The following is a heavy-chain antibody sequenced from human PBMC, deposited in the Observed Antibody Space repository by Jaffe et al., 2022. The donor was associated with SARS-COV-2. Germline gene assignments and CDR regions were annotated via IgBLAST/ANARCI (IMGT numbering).Heavy chain of an antibody. V-gene: IGHV1-8*01. J-gene: IGHJ6*02. D-gene: IGHD3-10*01. CDR2: MNPNSGNT. CDR1: GYTFTSYD. Sequence: QVQLVQSGAEVKKPGASVKVSCKASGYTFTSYDINWVRQATGQGLEWMGWMNPNSGNTGYAQKFQGRVTMTRNTSISTAYMELSSLRSEDTAVYYCAREGFIMEGYYYYYYGMDVWGQGTTVTVSS. CDR3: AREGFIMEGYYYYYYGMDV.